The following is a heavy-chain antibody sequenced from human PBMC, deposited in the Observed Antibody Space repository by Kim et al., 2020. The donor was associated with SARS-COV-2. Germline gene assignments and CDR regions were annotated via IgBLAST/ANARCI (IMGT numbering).Heavy chain of an antibody. D-gene: IGHD3-10*01. CDR1: GFTFSSYA. J-gene: IGHJ4*02. CDR2: ISGSGGST. CDR3: AKDGRGGGSSDY. V-gene: IGHV3-23*01. Sequence: GGSLRLSCAASGFTFSSYAMSWVRQAPGKGLEWVSSISGSGGSTYYADSVKGRFTISRDNSKNTLYLQMNSLRAEDTAVYYCAKDGRGGGSSDYWGQGTLVTVSS.